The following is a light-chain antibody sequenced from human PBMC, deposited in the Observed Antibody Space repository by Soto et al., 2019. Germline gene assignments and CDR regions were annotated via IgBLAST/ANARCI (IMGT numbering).Light chain of an antibody. V-gene: IGKV1-12*01. CDR1: EDISTW. Sequence: DIQMTQSPSSVSASVGDRVTITCRSSEDISTWLAWYQQKPGKAPKLLIYAASSLQSGVPSRFSGSGSGTDFTHAISSLQPDDFATYYCQHADSFPLITFGQGTRLDIK. J-gene: IGKJ5*01. CDR3: QHADSFPLIT. CDR2: AAS.